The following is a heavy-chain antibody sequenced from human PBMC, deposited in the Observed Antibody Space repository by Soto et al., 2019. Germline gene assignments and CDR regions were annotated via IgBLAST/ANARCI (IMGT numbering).Heavy chain of an antibody. Sequence: LRLSCAASGFTFSSYGMHWVRQAPGKGLEWVAVIWYDGSNKYYADSVKGRFTISRDNSKNTLYLQMNSLRAEDTAVYYCARDHGGSTSHEKIYYYYYGMDVWGQGTTVTVSS. CDR1: GFTFSSYG. CDR2: IWYDGSNK. CDR3: ARDHGGSTSHEKIYYYYYGMDV. J-gene: IGHJ6*02. D-gene: IGHD2-2*01. V-gene: IGHV3-33*01.